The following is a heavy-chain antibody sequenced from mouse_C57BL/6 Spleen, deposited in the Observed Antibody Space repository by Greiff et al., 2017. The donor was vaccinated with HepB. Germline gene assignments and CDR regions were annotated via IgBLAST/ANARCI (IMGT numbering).Heavy chain of an antibody. D-gene: IGHD2-4*01. Sequence: DVHLVESGGGLVKPGGSLKLSCAASGFTFSSYAMSWVRQTPEKRLEWVATISDGGSYTYYPDNVKGRFTISRDNAKNNLYLQMSHLKSEDTAMYYCARTYDYDSWFAYWGQGTLVTVSA. J-gene: IGHJ3*01. CDR3: ARTYDYDSWFAY. V-gene: IGHV5-4*01. CDR1: GFTFSSYA. CDR2: ISDGGSYT.